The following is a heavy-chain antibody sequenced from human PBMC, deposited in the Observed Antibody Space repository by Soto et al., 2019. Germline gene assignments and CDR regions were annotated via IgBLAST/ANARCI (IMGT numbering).Heavy chain of an antibody. J-gene: IGHJ1*01. D-gene: IGHD2-21*02. Sequence: EAELVESGGGLVQPGGSLRLSCAASGFTFSNYWMSWVRQAPGKGLEWVANIKHDGSAEYYVDSVKGRFTLSRDDAKKSLYLQMNSLRAEDTAVYYCARAFRTGDWPPLFNHWGQGTLVTVSS. CDR2: IKHDGSAE. V-gene: IGHV3-7*01. CDR3: ARAFRTGDWPPLFNH. CDR1: GFTFSNYW.